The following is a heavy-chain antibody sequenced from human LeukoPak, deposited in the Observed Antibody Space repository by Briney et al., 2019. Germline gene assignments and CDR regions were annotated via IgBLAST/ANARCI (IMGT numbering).Heavy chain of an antibody. V-gene: IGHV4-39*01. CDR3: ARRDTDIVGATDAFDI. D-gene: IGHD1-26*01. Sequence: PSETLSLTCTVSGGSISSTSYYWGWIRQPPGQGLEWIGYIYYSGSTYYNPSLKSRVTISVDTSKNQFSLKLTSVTAADTAVYYCARRDTDIVGATDAFDIWGQGTMVTVSS. CDR1: GGSISSTSYY. CDR2: IYYSGST. J-gene: IGHJ3*02.